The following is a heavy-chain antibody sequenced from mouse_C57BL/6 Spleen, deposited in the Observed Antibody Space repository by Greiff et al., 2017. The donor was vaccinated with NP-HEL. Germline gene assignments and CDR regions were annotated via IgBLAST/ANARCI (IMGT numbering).Heavy chain of an antibody. V-gene: IGHV1-9*01. CDR1: GYTFTGYW. D-gene: IGHD1-1*01. J-gene: IGHJ4*01. CDR2: ILPGSGST. Sequence: QVQLKQSGAELMKPGASVKLSCKATGYTFTGYWIEWVKQRPGHGLEWIGEILPGSGSTNYNEKFKGKATFTADTSSNTAYMQLSSLTTEDSAIYYCARSLFTTVVADYYAMDYWGQGTSVTVSS. CDR3: ARSLFTTVVADYYAMDY.